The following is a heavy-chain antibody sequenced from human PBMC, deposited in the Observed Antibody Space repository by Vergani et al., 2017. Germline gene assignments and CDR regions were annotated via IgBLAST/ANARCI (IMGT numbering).Heavy chain of an antibody. Sequence: QVQLVQSGAEVKKPGASVKVSCKASGYTFTGYYTHWVRQAPGQGLEWMGRINPNSGGTNYAQKFQGRVTMTRDTSISTAYMELSRLRSDDTAVYYCARDRVGYCSSTSCYTPGYWGQGTLVTVSS. J-gene: IGHJ4*02. V-gene: IGHV1-2*06. CDR2: INPNSGGT. D-gene: IGHD2-2*02. CDR3: ARDRVGYCSSTSCYTPGY. CDR1: GYTFTGYY.